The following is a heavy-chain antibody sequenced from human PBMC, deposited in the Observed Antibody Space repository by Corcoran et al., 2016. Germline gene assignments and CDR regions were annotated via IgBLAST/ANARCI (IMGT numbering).Heavy chain of an antibody. J-gene: IGHJ5*02. CDR1: GGSISSYY. CDR3: ARDTRFPLTSGGRWFDP. CDR2: IYYSGST. D-gene: IGHD4-17*01. V-gene: IGHV4-59*01. Sequence: QVQLQESGPGLVKPSETLSLTCTVSGGSISSYYWSWIRQPPGKGLEWIGYIYYSGSTNYNPSLKSRVTISVDTSKNQFSLKLSSVTAADTAVDYCARDTRFPLTSGGRWFDPWGQGTLVTVSS.